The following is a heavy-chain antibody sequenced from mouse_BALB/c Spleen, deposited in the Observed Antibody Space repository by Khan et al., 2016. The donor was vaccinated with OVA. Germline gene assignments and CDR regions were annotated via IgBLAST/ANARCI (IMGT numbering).Heavy chain of an antibody. CDR1: GYSFTGYY. CDR2: INPYNGAT. J-gene: IGHJ1*03. CDR3: VRSYGSSFYWYFDV. D-gene: IGHD1-1*01. V-gene: IGHV1-31*01. Sequence: VRLQQSGPELVKPGASVKISCKASGYSFTGYYMHWVKQSHAKSLEWIGRINPYNGATSYNQNFKDKASLTVDKSSNTAYMELHSLTSEDSAVYYCVRSYGSSFYWYFDVWGTGTTFTVSS.